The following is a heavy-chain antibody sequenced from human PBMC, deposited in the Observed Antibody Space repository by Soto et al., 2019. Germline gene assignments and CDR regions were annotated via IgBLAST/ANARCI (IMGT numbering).Heavy chain of an antibody. D-gene: IGHD3-10*01. Sequence: QVQLQESGPGLVKPSGTLSLTCAVSGASINSSNWWSWVRQPPGKGLEWIGEIYHSGSTNYNPSLLRRLTITIDRSKNQLSLKLRFVTAADTAVYYCTRDMIYGSERSSYYYAMDVWGRGTTVTVSS. CDR2: IYHSGST. V-gene: IGHV4-4*02. CDR1: GASINSSNW. CDR3: TRDMIYGSERSSYYYAMDV. J-gene: IGHJ6*02.